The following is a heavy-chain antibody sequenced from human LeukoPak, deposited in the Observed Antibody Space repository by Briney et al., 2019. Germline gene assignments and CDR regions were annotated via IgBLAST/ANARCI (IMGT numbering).Heavy chain of an antibody. CDR2: IYYSGST. CDR1: GGSISSYY. D-gene: IGHD1-26*01. J-gene: IGHJ4*02. CDR3: ARTFSGTHTGDY. V-gene: IGHV4-59*08. Sequence: PSETLSLTCTVSGGSISSYYWNWIRQPPGKGLEWIGYIYYSGSTNYNPSLKSRVTISADTSKNQFSLKLSSVTAADTAVYYCARTFSGTHTGDYWGQGTLVTVSS.